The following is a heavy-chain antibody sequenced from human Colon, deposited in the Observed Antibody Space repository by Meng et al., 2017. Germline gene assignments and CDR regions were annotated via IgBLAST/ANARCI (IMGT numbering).Heavy chain of an antibody. CDR2: ITGNGNT. V-gene: IGHV1-3*01. D-gene: IGHD6-13*01. CDR1: GYTFISNA. CDR3: ARDYKPGIAATYEDGMDV. Sequence: VKVSCKASGYTFISNAIHWVRQAPGQRLEWMGWITGNGNTKYSQKFQGRVTITRDTSANTAFMELSSLRSEDTAVYYCARDYKPGIAATYEDGMDVWGQGTTVTVSS. J-gene: IGHJ6*02.